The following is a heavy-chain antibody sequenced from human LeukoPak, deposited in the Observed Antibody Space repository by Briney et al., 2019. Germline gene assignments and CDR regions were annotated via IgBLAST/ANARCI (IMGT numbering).Heavy chain of an antibody. J-gene: IGHJ4*02. Sequence: GGSLRLSCAASGFTFSSYGMHWVRQAPGKGLEWVAFIRYDGSNKYYADSVKGRFTISRDNSKNTLYLQMNSLRAEDTAVYYCARGHYYDSSGYLDHWGQGTLVTVSS. CDR1: GFTFSSYG. V-gene: IGHV3-30*02. CDR2: IRYDGSNK. CDR3: ARGHYYDSSGYLDH. D-gene: IGHD3-22*01.